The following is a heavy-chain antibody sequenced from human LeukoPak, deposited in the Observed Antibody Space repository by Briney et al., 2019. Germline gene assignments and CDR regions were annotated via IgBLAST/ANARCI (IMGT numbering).Heavy chain of an antibody. D-gene: IGHD4-23*01. CDR1: GFTFSSYA. J-gene: IGHJ4*02. Sequence: GGSLRLSCAASGFTFSSYAMHWVRQAPGKGLEWVAVMSHDGSNKYYADSVKGRFTISRDNSKNTLYLQMNSLRPEDTAVYHCTTLITIWGQGTLVTVSS. CDR2: MSHDGSNK. V-gene: IGHV3-30*03. CDR3: TTLITI.